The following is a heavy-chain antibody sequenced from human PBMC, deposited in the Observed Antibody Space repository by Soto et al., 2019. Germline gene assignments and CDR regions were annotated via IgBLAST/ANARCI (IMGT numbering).Heavy chain of an antibody. CDR2: ISAYNGDT. V-gene: IGHV1-18*04. CDR3: AREPKSYSSYAMAV. Sequence: GASVKVSCKASGYTFSSYGISWVRQAPGQGLEWMGWISAYNGDTHYAQKFQGRVTMTTDASTSTAYMELRSLRSDDTAVYYCAREPKSYSSYAMAVWGQGTKVTFSS. J-gene: IGHJ6*02. CDR1: GYTFSSYG.